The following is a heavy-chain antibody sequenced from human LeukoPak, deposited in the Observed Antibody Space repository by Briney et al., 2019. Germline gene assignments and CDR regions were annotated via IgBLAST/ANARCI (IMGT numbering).Heavy chain of an antibody. J-gene: IGHJ4*02. CDR1: GGSISSSSYY. CDR2: IYYSGNT. CDR3: AREGEQQLVLWGY. V-gene: IGHV4-39*02. Sequence: SETLSLTCTVSGGSISSSSYYWGWIRQPPGKGLEWIGNIYYSGNTYYNPSLKGRVAMSIDTSKNHFSLKLSSVTAADTAVYYCAREGEQQLVLWGYWGQGTLVTVSS. D-gene: IGHD6-13*01.